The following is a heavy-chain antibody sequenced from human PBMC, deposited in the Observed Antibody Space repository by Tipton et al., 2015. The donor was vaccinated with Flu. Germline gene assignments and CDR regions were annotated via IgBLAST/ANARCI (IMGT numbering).Heavy chain of an antibody. J-gene: IGHJ4*02. CDR2: IYHSGST. CDR1: GYSISSGYY. V-gene: IGHV4-38-2*01. CDR3: ARHTRDSVRGVIDY. D-gene: IGHD3-10*02. Sequence: TLSLTCAVSGYSISSGYYWGWVRQPPGKGLEWIGTIYHSGSTYYNPSLKSRLTMSVDTSKNQFSLKLSSVTAADTAVYYCARHTRDSVRGVIDYWGQGTLVTVSS.